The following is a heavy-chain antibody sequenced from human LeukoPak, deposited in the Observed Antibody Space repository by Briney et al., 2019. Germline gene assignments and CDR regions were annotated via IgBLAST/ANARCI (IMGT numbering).Heavy chain of an antibody. CDR3: ARDRSCTGGSCYMDV. J-gene: IGHJ6*03. Sequence: GGSLRLSCAASGFTFSTYAMSWVRQAPGKGLEWVSGISGSGDNTNYADSVKGRFTISRDNSKNTLSLQMSSLRVEDTTVYYCARDRSCTGGSCYMDVWGRGTTVIVSS. D-gene: IGHD2-15*01. V-gene: IGHV3-23*01. CDR1: GFTFSTYA. CDR2: ISGSGDNT.